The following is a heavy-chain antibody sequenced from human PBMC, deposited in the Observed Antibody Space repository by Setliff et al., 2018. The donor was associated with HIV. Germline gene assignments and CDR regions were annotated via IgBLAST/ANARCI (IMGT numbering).Heavy chain of an antibody. CDR3: SRDPEGYYDSSGYYRRGFLNY. D-gene: IGHD3-22*01. Sequence: PGGSLRLSCTASGFIFGDYAMSWVRQAPGKGLEWVGFIRSKAYGGTTEYAASVKGRFTISRDDSKSIAYLQMNSLRAEDTAVYYCSRDPEGYYDSSGYYRRGFLNYWGQGTLVTVSS. J-gene: IGHJ4*02. V-gene: IGHV3-49*04. CDR1: GFIFGDYA. CDR2: IRSKAYGGTT.